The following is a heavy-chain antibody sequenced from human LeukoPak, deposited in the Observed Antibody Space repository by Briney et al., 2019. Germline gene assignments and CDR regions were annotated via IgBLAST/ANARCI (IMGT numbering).Heavy chain of an antibody. Sequence: ASVKVSCKASGYTFTSYDINWVRQATGQGLEWMGWMNPNSGNTGYAQKFQGRVTMTRNTSISTAYMELSSLRSEDTAVYYCARLEKSSSWYYYYYHMDVWGKGTTVTISS. V-gene: IGHV1-8*01. D-gene: IGHD6-13*01. CDR2: MNPNSGNT. CDR1: GYTFTSYD. CDR3: ARLEKSSSWYYYYYHMDV. J-gene: IGHJ6*03.